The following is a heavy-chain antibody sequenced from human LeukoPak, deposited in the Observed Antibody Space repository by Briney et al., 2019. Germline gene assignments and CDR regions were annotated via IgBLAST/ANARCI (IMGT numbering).Heavy chain of an antibody. J-gene: IGHJ2*01. CDR2: IYYSGST. D-gene: IGHD1-26*01. V-gene: IGHV4-39*01. CDR1: GGSISSSSYY. CDR3: XXXXXXXXGAGSSIWYFDL. Sequence: SETLSLTCTVSGGSISSSSYYWGWIRQPPGKGLEWIGSIYYSGSTYYNPSLKSRFTISVDTSKNQFSLKLSSVTAAATAVYXXXXXXXXXXGAGSSIWYFDLWGRGTLVTVSS.